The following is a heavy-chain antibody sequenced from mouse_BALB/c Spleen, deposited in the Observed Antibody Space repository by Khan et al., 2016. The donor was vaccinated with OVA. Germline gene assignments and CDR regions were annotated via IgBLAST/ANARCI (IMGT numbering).Heavy chain of an antibody. CDR3: TRGGYCSPFAY. J-gene: IGHJ3*01. D-gene: IGHD1-1*01. CDR2: INPSNGGT. Sequence: QVQLQQSGAELVKPGASVKLSCKASGYTFTSYYMYWVKQRPGQGLEWIGEINPSNGGTNVNEKFKSKATLTVDKSSSTAYMEVSSLTSEVYAVYYCTRGGYCSPFAYWGQGTLVTVSA. V-gene: IGHV1S81*02. CDR1: GYTFTSYY.